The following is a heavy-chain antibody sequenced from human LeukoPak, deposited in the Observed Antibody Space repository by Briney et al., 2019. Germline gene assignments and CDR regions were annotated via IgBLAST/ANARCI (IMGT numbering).Heavy chain of an antibody. V-gene: IGHV3-30*18. D-gene: IGHD2-15*01. J-gene: IGHJ6*02. CDR1: GFTFSSYG. Sequence: GGSLRLSCAASGFTFSSYGMHWVRQAPGKGLEWVAVISYDGSNKYYADSVKGRFSISRDNSKNTLYLQMNSLRGEDTAVYYCAKCSGGSCYYYGMDVGGQGTTVTVPS. CDR3: AKCSGGSCYYYGMDV. CDR2: ISYDGSNK.